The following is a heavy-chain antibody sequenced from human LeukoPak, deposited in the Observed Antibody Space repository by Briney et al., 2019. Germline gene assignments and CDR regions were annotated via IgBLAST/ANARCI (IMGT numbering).Heavy chain of an antibody. CDR1: GFTFSSYS. V-gene: IGHV3-21*01. J-gene: IGHJ4*02. Sequence: PGGSLRLSCAASGFTFSSYSMNWVRQAPGKGLEWVSSISSSSSYIYYADSVKGRFTISRDNAKNSLYLQINSLRAEDTAVYYCVRDYYGSGSYDYWGQGTLVTVSS. CDR3: VRDYYGSGSYDY. CDR2: ISSSSSYI. D-gene: IGHD3-10*01.